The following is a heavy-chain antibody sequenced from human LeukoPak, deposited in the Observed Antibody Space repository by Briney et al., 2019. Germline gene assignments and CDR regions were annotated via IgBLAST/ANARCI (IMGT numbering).Heavy chain of an antibody. CDR2: IYHSGST. V-gene: IGHV4-30-2*01. Sequence: SETLSLTCAVSGGSISSGGYSWSWIRQPPGKGLEWIGYIYHSGSTYYNPSLKSRVTISVDRSKNQFSLKLSSVTAADTAVYYCARGGGWAIDYWGQGTLVTVSS. CDR3: ARGGGWAIDY. D-gene: IGHD3-10*01. J-gene: IGHJ4*02. CDR1: GGSISSGGYS.